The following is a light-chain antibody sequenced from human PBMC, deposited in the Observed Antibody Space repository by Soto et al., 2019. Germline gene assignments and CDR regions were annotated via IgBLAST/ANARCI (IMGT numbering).Light chain of an antibody. Sequence: EIVLTQSPGTLSLSPGERATLSCRASQSVSTTYLAWYQQKPGQAPRLLIYGASSRATGIPDRFSGSGSGTDFTLTISRLEFEDFAVYYCQQYGSPPWPFAHGSKVE. CDR3: QQYGSPPWP. V-gene: IGKV3-20*01. CDR1: QSVSTTY. J-gene: IGKJ1*01. CDR2: GAS.